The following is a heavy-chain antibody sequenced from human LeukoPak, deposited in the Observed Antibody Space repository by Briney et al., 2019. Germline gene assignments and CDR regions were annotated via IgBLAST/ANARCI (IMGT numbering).Heavy chain of an antibody. CDR3: ARDPHGYSSGWSRGYFDY. D-gene: IGHD6-19*01. Sequence: GASVKVSCKASGYTFTSYGISWVRQAPGQGHEWMGWISAYNGNTNYAQKLQGRVTMTTDTSTSTAYMELRSLRSDDTAVYYCARDPHGYSSGWSRGYFDYWGQGTLVTVSS. CDR1: GYTFTSYG. J-gene: IGHJ4*02. CDR2: ISAYNGNT. V-gene: IGHV1-18*01.